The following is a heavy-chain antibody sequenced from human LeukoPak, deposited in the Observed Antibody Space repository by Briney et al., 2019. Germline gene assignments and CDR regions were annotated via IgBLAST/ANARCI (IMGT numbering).Heavy chain of an antibody. D-gene: IGHD1-26*01. CDR3: VRVVGRPYGMDV. V-gene: IGHV4-34*01. Sequence: SETLSLTFAVYGGSFSGYYWSWIRQPPGKGLEWIGEINHSGSTNYNPSLKSRVTISVDTSKNQFSLKLSSVTAADTAVYYCVRVVGRPYGMDVWGQGTTVTVSS. J-gene: IGHJ6*01. CDR2: INHSGST. CDR1: GGSFSGYY.